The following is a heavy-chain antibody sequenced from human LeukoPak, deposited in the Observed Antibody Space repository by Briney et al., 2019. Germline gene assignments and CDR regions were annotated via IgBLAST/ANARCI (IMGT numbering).Heavy chain of an antibody. V-gene: IGHV1-2*02. D-gene: IGHD5-12*01. CDR1: GYTFTGYY. CDR2: INPNSGGT. Sequence: ASVKVSCKASGYTFTGYYMHWVRQAPGQGLEWMGWINPNSGGTNYAQKFQGRVTMTRDTSISTAYMELSRLRSDDTAVYYCARAPPFPSLDIVATGEDYWGQGTLVTVSS. CDR3: ARAPPFPSLDIVATGEDY. J-gene: IGHJ4*02.